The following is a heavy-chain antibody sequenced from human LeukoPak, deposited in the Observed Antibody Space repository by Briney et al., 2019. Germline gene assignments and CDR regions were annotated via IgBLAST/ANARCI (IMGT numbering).Heavy chain of an antibody. CDR2: ISYDGSNK. J-gene: IGHJ3*02. V-gene: IGHV3-30*18. D-gene: IGHD2-2*01. CDR3: AKISSSITLGAFDI. CDR1: GFTFSSYS. Sequence: PGGSLRLSCAASGFTFSSYSIHWLRQPPPKGLDGVAVISYDGSNKYYADYVKGRFTISRDNSKNSLYLQMNSLRAEDTALYYCAKISSSITLGAFDIWGQGTMVTVYS.